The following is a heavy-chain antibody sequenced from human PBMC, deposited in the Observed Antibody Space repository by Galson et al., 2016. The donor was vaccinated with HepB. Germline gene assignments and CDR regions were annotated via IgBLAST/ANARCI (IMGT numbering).Heavy chain of an antibody. CDR3: AREPVRLDDLLTGPPKNPDY. D-gene: IGHD3-9*01. V-gene: IGHV3-21*01. CDR1: GFTFRNYH. J-gene: IGHJ4*02. CDR2: ISSGSAYK. Sequence: SLRLSCAASGFTFRNYHMNWVRQTPGKGLEWVSSISSGSAYKYYADSVKGRFSIFRDNAKNSLYLQMNSLRAEDTAVYYCAREPVRLDDLLTGPPKNPDYWGQGTLVTVSS.